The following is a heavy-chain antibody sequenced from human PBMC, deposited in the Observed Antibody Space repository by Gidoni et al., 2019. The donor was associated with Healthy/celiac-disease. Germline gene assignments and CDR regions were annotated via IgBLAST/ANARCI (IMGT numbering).Heavy chain of an antibody. J-gene: IGHJ6*02. CDR3: AKDRRWELHYGMDV. CDR1: GFTFSSYG. CDR2: ISYDGSNK. V-gene: IGHV3-30*18. D-gene: IGHD1-26*01. Sequence: CAASGFTFSSYGMHCVRQAPGKGLEWVAVISYDGSNKYYADSVKGRFTISRDNSKNTLYLQMNSLRAEDTAVYYCAKDRRWELHYGMDVWGQGTTVTVSS.